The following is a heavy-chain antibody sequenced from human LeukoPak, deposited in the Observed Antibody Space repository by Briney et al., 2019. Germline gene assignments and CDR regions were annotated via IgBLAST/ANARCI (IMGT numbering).Heavy chain of an antibody. CDR3: ARHLGVSFGESNWFDP. CDR2: IYYSGST. D-gene: IGHD3-10*01. V-gene: IGHV4-39*01. Sequence: SKTLSLTCTVSGDSISSTSYYWGWIRQPPGKGLEWIGDIYYSGSTYYNPSLKSRVTISVDTSKNQFYLKLNSVTAADTAVYYCARHLGVSFGESNWFDPWGQGTLVTVSS. J-gene: IGHJ5*02. CDR1: GDSISSTSYY.